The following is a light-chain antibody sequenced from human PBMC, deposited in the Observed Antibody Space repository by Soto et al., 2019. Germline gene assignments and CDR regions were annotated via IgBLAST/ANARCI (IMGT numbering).Light chain of an antibody. CDR3: QQYNSYPIT. J-gene: IGKJ5*01. Sequence: DIQLTQSPSFLSASVGDRVTITCRASQDISNYLAWYQQKPGKAPKFLIYGTSTLQSGVPSRFSGSGSGTEFTLTISSLQPDDFATYYCQQYNSYPITFGQGTRLEIK. CDR2: GTS. CDR1: QDISNY. V-gene: IGKV1-9*01.